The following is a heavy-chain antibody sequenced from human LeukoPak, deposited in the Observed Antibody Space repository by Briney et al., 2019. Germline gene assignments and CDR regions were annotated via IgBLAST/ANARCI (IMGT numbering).Heavy chain of an antibody. Sequence: SETLSLTCAVYGGSLSHYYWSWIRQPPGKGLEWIGEINHSGNTNYNPSLKSRVTISVDMSKNQFSLELTSVTAADTAVYYCARGPASGSNFAWFDPWGQGTLVTVSS. J-gene: IGHJ5*02. V-gene: IGHV4-34*01. D-gene: IGHD3-10*01. CDR1: GGSLSHYY. CDR3: ARGPASGSNFAWFDP. CDR2: INHSGNT.